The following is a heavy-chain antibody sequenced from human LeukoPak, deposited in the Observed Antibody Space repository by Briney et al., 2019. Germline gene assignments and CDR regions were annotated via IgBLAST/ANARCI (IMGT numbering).Heavy chain of an antibody. V-gene: IGHV3-7*01. CDR3: ARDGPSGEYYGSGSYYNFDY. D-gene: IGHD3-10*01. CDR1: GFTFSSYW. J-gene: IGHJ4*02. CDR2: IKQDGSEK. Sequence: GGSLRLSCAASGFTFSSYWMSWVRQAPGKGLEWVANIKQDGSEKYYVDSVKGRFTISRDNAKNSLYLQMNSLRAEDTAVYYCARDGPSGEYYGSGSYYNFDYWGQGTLVTVSS.